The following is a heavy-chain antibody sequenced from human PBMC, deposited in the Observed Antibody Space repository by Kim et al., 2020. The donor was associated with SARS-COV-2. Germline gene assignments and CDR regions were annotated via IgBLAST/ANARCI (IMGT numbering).Heavy chain of an antibody. V-gene: IGHV1-46*01. J-gene: IGHJ5*02. CDR2: INPSGGST. CDR3: ARDGRNYDILTGYHPYNWFDP. CDR1: GYTFTSYY. D-gene: IGHD3-9*01. Sequence: ASVKVSCKASGYTFTSYYMHWVRQAPGQGLEWMGIINPSGGSTSYAQKFQGRVTMTRDTSTSTVYMELSSLRSEDTAVYYCARDGRNYDILTGYHPYNWFDPWGQGTLVTVSS.